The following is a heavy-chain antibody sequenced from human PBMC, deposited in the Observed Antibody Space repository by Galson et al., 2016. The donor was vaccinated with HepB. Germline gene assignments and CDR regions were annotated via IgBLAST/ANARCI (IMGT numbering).Heavy chain of an antibody. CDR1: GFTFSDYY. D-gene: IGHD5-12*01. J-gene: IGHJ6*02. Sequence: SLRLSCAASGFTFSDYYMSWIRQAPGKGLEWVSYISSSGSTLYFADSVKGRFTISRDNAKNSLYLHMNSLRAEDTAMHYCARGGFDMAGYYYYGMDVWGQGTTVTVSS. CDR2: ISSSGSTL. V-gene: IGHV3-11*01. CDR3: ARGGFDMAGYYYYGMDV.